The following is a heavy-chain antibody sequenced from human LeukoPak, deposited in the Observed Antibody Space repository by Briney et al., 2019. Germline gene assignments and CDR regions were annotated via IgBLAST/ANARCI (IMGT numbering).Heavy chain of an antibody. J-gene: IGHJ4*02. CDR3: ARLSQTPDYYSNGGYYYLGY. V-gene: IGHV1-8*01. D-gene: IGHD3-22*01. Sequence: ASVKVSCKASRYTFTSYDINWVREAAGQGHEWMGWMNPNTGRTGFAQKFQGRLTMTRDTSISTAYMELSSLRSEDTAVYYCARLSQTPDYYSNGGYYYLGYWGQGTPVTVSS. CDR1: RYTFTSYD. CDR2: MNPNTGRT.